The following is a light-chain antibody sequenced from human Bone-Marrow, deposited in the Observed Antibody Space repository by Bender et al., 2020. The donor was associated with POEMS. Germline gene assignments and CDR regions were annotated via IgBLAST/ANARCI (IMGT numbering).Light chain of an antibody. CDR1: SSDVGGYNY. CDR2: DVS. J-gene: IGLJ1*01. Sequence: QSVLTQPASVSGSPGQSITISCTGTSSDVGGYNYVSWYQQLPGKAPKLMIYDVSDRPSGVSVRFSGSKSGNTASLTISGLQAADEADYYCSSFTSSSSSVFGTGTKVTVL. CDR3: SSFTSSSSSV. V-gene: IGLV2-14*01.